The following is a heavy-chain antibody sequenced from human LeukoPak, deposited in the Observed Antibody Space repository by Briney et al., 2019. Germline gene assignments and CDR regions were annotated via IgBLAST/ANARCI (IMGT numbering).Heavy chain of an antibody. CDR2: IYYSGST. J-gene: IGHJ2*01. CDR1: GGPISTYY. CDR3: ARGGGAYWYFDL. V-gene: IGHV4-59*01. Sequence: PSETLSLTCTVSGGPISTYYWSWIRQPPGKGLEWIGYIYYSGSTNYNPSLKSRVSISVDTSKNQFSLKLSSVTAADTAVYYCARGGGAYWYFDLWGRGTLVTASS. D-gene: IGHD1-26*01.